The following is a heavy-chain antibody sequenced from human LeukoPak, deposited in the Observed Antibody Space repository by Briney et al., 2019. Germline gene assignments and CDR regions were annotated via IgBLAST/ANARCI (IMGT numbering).Heavy chain of an antibody. CDR2: ISYSGSP. J-gene: IGHJ4*02. D-gene: IGHD5-12*01. Sequence: SETLSLTCTVSGASISSGGYYWSWIRQHPGEGLEWIRYISYSGSPYYNPSLKSRVTISVDTSRNQFSLKLSSVTAADTAVYYCARTKGGYEFLLDYWGQGTLVTVSS. CDR1: GASISSGGYY. CDR3: ARTKGGYEFLLDY. V-gene: IGHV4-31*03.